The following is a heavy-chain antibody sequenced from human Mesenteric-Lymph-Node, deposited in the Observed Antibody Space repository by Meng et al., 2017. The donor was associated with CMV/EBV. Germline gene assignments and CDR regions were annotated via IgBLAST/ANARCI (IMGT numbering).Heavy chain of an antibody. CDR3: ASHGRYSSSSPGDY. CDR2: IIPILGIA. J-gene: IGHJ4*02. V-gene: IGHV1-69*02. CDR1: GGTFSSYT. D-gene: IGHD6-6*01. Sequence: SVKVSCKASGGTFSSYTISWVRQAPGQGLEWMGRIIPILGIANYAQKFQGRVTITADKSTSTAYMELSSLRSEDTAVYYCASHGRYSSSSPGDYWGQGTLVTVSS.